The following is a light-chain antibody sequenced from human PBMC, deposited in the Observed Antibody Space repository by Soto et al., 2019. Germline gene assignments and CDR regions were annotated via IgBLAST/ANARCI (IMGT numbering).Light chain of an antibody. CDR3: QQTYSTPGT. CDR2: AAS. CDR1: QSVSKY. Sequence: DIQMTQSPSSLSASVGDEVTITCRASQSVSKYLHWYQHKPGKAPKLLIYAASNLQSGLPSRFSGSGSGTGFNLTITSLQPDDFAPYYCQQTYSTPGTFGQGTKVEIK. V-gene: IGKV1-39*01. J-gene: IGKJ1*01.